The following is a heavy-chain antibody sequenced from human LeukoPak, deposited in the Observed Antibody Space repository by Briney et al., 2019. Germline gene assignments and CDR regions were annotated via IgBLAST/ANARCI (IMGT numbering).Heavy chain of an antibody. J-gene: IGHJ5*02. V-gene: IGHV4-59*01. D-gene: IGHD2-2*01. CDR1: GGSFSSSY. Sequence: AETLSLTCTVSGGSFSSSYWSWIRQPPAKGMGWVGYIYYSGSTNYNPSLNSRVTISVDASKNQFSLKLSSVTAAGTAVYYCAREVGVVSASIGTGWFDPWSQGTLVTVSA. CDR2: IYYSGST. CDR3: AREVGVVSASIGTGWFDP.